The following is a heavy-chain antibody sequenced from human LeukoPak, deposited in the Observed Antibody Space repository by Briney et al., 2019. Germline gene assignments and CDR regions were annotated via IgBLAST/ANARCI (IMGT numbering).Heavy chain of an antibody. CDR1: GFTFSNYR. Sequence: GGSLRLSCAASGFTFSNYRMHWVRQAPGKGLLWVSRITSDGSTSDYADSVMGRFTTSRDNAKNTVYLHMNSLGAEDTAVYYCTRGLYGSPGDNWGQGTLVTVSS. D-gene: IGHD1-26*01. CDR2: ITSDGSTS. V-gene: IGHV3-74*01. J-gene: IGHJ4*02. CDR3: TRGLYGSPGDN.